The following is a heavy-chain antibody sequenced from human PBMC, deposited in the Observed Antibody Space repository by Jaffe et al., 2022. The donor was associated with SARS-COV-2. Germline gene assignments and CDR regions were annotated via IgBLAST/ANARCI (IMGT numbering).Heavy chain of an antibody. Sequence: QVQLQQWGAGLLKPSETLSLTCAVYGGSFSGYYWNWIRQPPGRGLEWIGEINDGGTTNYNPSLKSRVTISVDTSKNQFSLNLTSLTAADTAVYYCARQGKGLSSDWIRGSKGAGLNWFDPWGQGTLVTVSS. J-gene: IGHJ5*02. V-gene: IGHV4-34*01. CDR1: GGSFSGYY. CDR3: ARQGKGLSSDWIRGSKGAGLNWFDP. CDR2: INDGGTT. D-gene: IGHD3-10*01.